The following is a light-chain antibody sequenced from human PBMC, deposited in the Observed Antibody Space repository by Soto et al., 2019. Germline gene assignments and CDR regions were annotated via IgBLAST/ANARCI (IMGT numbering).Light chain of an antibody. J-gene: IGLJ3*02. Sequence: QSVLTQPPSASGTPGQGVTISCSGSSSNIRSEAVNWYQQLLGTAPKLLIHNTHQRLSGVPDRFSGSKSGTSASLAISGLHAEDEAHYYCETWDRTLRGPVFGGGTKLTVL. CDR2: NTH. V-gene: IGLV1-44*01. CDR1: SSNIRSEA. CDR3: ETWDRTLRGPV.